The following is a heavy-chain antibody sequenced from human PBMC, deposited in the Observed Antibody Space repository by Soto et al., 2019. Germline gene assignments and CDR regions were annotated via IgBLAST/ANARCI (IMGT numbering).Heavy chain of an antibody. CDR2: MNPNSGNT. V-gene: IGHV1-8*01. CDR3: ARDRGGCPYRVALPEDY. Sequence: QVQLVQSGAEVKKPGASVKVSCKASGYTFTSYDINWVRQATGQGLEWMGWMNPNSGNTGYAQKFQGRVTMTRNTSISTDYMELSSLRSEDTAGYYCARDRGGCPYRVALPEDYCGQGTLVTVSS. J-gene: IGHJ4*02. CDR1: GYTFTSYD. D-gene: IGHD5-12*01.